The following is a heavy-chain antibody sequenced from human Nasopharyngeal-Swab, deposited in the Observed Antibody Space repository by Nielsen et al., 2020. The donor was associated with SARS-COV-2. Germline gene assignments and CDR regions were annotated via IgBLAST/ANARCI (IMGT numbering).Heavy chain of an antibody. Sequence: LSLTCAASGFTFSSYAMHWVRQAPGKGLEWVAVISYDGSNKYYADSVKGRFTISRDNSKNTLYLQMNSLRAEDTAVYYCARDGLSGYYPYFDYWGQGTLVTVSS. CDR3: ARDGLSGYYPYFDY. J-gene: IGHJ4*02. V-gene: IGHV3-30*04. D-gene: IGHD3-22*01. CDR1: GFTFSSYA. CDR2: ISYDGSNK.